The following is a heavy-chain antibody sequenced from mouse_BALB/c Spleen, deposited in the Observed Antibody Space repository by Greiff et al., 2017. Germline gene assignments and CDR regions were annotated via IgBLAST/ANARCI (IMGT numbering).Heavy chain of an antibody. J-gene: IGHJ4*01. Sequence: EVQRVESGGGLVQPKGSLKLSCAASGFTFNTYAMNWVRQAPGKGLEWVARIRSKSNNYATYYADSVKDRFTISRDDSQSMLYLQMNNLKTEDTAMYYCVRGGDGYYKAMGYWGQGTSVTVSS. CDR2: IRSKSNNYAT. V-gene: IGHV10-1*02. CDR3: VRGGDGYYKAMGY. D-gene: IGHD2-3*01. CDR1: GFTFNTYA.